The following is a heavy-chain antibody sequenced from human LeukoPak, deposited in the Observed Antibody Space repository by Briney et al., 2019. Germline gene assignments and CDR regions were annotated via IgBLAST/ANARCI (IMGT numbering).Heavy chain of an antibody. D-gene: IGHD3-22*01. CDR3: ARGGYYDSSGLDY. CDR2: IIPIFGTA. J-gene: IGHJ4*02. Sequence: SVKVSCKASGGTFSSYAISWVRQAPGQGLEWMGRIIPIFGTANYAQKFQGRVTITTDESTSTAYMGLSSLRSEDTAVYYCARGGYYDSSGLDYWGQGTLVTVSS. CDR1: GGTFSSYA. V-gene: IGHV1-69*05.